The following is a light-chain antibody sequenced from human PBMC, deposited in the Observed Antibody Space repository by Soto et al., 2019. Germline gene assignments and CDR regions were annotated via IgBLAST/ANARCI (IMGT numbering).Light chain of an antibody. V-gene: IGKV1-5*03. CDR2: KAS. CDR3: QQYNSYAWT. Sequence: IQMTQSPSTLSASVGDRVTITCRASQSISSWLAWYQQKPGKAPKLLIYKASSLESGVPSRFSGSGSETEFTLTISSLQPDDFATYYCQQYNSYAWTFCQGTKVDIK. J-gene: IGKJ1*01. CDR1: QSISSW.